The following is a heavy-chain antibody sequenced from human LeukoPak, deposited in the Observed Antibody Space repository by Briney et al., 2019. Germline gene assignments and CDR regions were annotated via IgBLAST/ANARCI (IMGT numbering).Heavy chain of an antibody. V-gene: IGHV1-2*02. CDR2: ISPNSGGT. Sequence: ASVKVSCKASGYTFTGYYMHWVRQAPGQGLEWMGWISPNSGGTNYAQKFQGRVTMTRDTSISTAYMELSRLRSDDTAVCYCARARGDIVVVPAAIWFDPWGQGTLVTVSS. CDR3: ARARGDIVVVPAAIWFDP. J-gene: IGHJ5*02. CDR1: GYTFTGYY. D-gene: IGHD2-2*01.